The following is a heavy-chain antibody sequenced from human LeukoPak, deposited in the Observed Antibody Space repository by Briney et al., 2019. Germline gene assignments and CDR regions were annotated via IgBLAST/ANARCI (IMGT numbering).Heavy chain of an antibody. J-gene: IGHJ4*02. CDR3: ASELERPPRYFDY. CDR2: IYYSGST. Sequence: SETLSLTCTVSGGSISGSSYYWGWIRQPPGKGLEWIGSIYYSGSTNYNPSLKSRVTISVDTSKNQFSLKLSSVTAADTAVYYCASELERPPRYFDYWGQGTLVTVSS. D-gene: IGHD1-1*01. V-gene: IGHV4-39*07. CDR1: GGSISGSSYY.